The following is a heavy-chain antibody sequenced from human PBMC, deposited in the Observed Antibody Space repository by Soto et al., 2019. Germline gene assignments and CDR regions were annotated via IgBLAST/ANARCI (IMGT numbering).Heavy chain of an antibody. CDR1: GGSVSSGSYY. V-gene: IGHV4-61*01. CDR3: ASQSSAAEYYFDY. CDR2: IYYSGST. Sequence: SETLSLTCTVSGGSVSSGSYYWSWIRQPPGKGLEWIGYIYYSGSTNYNPSLKSRVTISVDTSKNQFSLKLSSVTAADPAVYYCASQSSAAEYYFDYWGQGTLVTVSS. D-gene: IGHD6-13*01. J-gene: IGHJ4*02.